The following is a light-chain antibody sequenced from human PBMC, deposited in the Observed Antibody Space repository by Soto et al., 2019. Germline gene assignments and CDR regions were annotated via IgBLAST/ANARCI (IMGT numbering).Light chain of an antibody. CDR1: QSVNRF. Sequence: EIVLTQSPVTLACSPGEGATLSCIASQSVNRFLAWFQQKPGQAPRLLIYGASNRATGIPDRFSGSGSETDFTLTITRLEPEDSAVYYCHHYVGSPWAFGQGTKV. V-gene: IGKV3-20*01. CDR2: GAS. CDR3: HHYVGSPWA. J-gene: IGKJ1*01.